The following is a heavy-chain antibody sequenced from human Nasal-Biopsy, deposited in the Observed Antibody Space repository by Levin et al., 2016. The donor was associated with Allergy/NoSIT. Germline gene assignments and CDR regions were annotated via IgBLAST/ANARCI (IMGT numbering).Heavy chain of an antibody. CDR2: IIPILHIT. CDR3: ASPYCSSSSCYVHGMDF. Sequence: SVKVSCKASGGSLTDYAFTWVRQAPGQGLEWMGRIIPILHITKYAQKFQGRVTITADKSSNTAYMELINLKSDDTAVYYCASPYCSSSSCYVHGMDFWGQGTTVTVSS. J-gene: IGHJ6*02. CDR1: GGSLTDYA. V-gene: IGHV1-69*04. D-gene: IGHD2-2*01.